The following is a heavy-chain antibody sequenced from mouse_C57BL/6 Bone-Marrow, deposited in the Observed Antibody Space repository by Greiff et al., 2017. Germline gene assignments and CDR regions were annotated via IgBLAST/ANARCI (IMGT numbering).Heavy chain of an antibody. CDR1: GYTFTSYW. CDR3: ARPYYSNYWYFGV. V-gene: IGHV1-55*01. D-gene: IGHD2-5*01. Sequence: QVQLQQPGAELVKPGASVKMSCKASGYTFTSYWITWVKQRPGQGLEWIGDIYPGSGSTKYNEKFKSKATLTVDKSSSTAYMQLSSLTSEDSAVYYCARPYYSNYWYFGVWGTGTTVTVSS. J-gene: IGHJ1*03. CDR2: IYPGSGST.